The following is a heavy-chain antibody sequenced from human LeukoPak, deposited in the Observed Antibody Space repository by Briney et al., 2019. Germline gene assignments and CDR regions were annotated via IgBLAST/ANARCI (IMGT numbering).Heavy chain of an antibody. J-gene: IGHJ6*03. CDR3: ARAPRGYDILTGYYMDV. D-gene: IGHD3-9*01. V-gene: IGHV3-48*01. Sequence: GGSLRLSCAASGFTFSSYSMNWVRQAPGKGLEWVSYISSSSSTIYYADSVKGRFTISRDNAKNSLYLQMNSLRAKDTAVYYCARAPRGYDILTGYYMDVWGKGTTVTVSS. CDR2: ISSSSSTI. CDR1: GFTFSSYS.